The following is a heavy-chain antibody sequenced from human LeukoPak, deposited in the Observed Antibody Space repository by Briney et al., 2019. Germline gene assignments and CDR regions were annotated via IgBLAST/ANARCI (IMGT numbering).Heavy chain of an antibody. J-gene: IGHJ4*02. CDR2: ISGGGGST. D-gene: IGHD2-15*01. V-gene: IGHV3-23*01. CDR3: ARVLGTLVVAAWTDY. Sequence: GGSLRLSCAASGFTFSSYAMNWVRQAPGKGLEWVSAISGGGGSTYNADSVKGRFTISRDNSKNTLYLQMNSLRAEDTAVYYCARVLGTLVVAAWTDYWGQGTLVTVSS. CDR1: GFTFSSYA.